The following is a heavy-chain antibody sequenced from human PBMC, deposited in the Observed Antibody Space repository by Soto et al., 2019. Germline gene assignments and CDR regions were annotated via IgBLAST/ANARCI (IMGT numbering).Heavy chain of an antibody. J-gene: IGHJ1*01. CDR2: IKSKTDGGTT. D-gene: IGHD4-17*01. CDR3: TTARGTYGAEYFQH. CDR1: GFTFTNAW. Sequence: LRLSCAASGFTFTNAWMSWVRQAPGKGLEWVGRIKSKTDGGTTDYAAPVKGRFTISRDDSKNTLYLQMNSLKTEDTAVYYCTTARGTYGAEYFQHWGQGTLVTVSS. V-gene: IGHV3-15*01.